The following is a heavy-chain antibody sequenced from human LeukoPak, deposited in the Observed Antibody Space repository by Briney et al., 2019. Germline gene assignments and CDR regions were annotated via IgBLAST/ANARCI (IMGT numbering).Heavy chain of an antibody. V-gene: IGHV4-34*01. CDR2: INHSGST. CDR3: ARQRIGYCSSTRCRSLDY. D-gene: IGHD2-2*01. Sequence: SETLSLTCAVYGGSFSGYYWSWIRQPPEKGLEWIGEINHSGSTNYKPSLKSRVTISVDTSKNQFSLKLSSVTAADTAVYYCARQRIGYCSSTRCRSLDYWGQGTLVTVSS. CDR1: GGSFSGYY. J-gene: IGHJ4*02.